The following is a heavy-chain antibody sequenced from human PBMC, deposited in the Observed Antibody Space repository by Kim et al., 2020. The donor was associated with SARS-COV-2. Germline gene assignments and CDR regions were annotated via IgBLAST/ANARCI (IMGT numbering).Heavy chain of an antibody. CDR3: ASPLYCGGGSCYL. J-gene: IGHJ4*02. Sequence: GGSLRLSCAASGFTFSNYGMHWVRQAPGKGLEWVAVIWYDGSKNYYTDSVKGRFTISRDNSKNTLYLQMNSLRAEDTAVYYCASPLYCGGGSCYLWGQGTLVTVSS. V-gene: IGHV3-33*01. CDR1: GFTFSNYG. D-gene: IGHD2-15*01. CDR2: IWYDGSKN.